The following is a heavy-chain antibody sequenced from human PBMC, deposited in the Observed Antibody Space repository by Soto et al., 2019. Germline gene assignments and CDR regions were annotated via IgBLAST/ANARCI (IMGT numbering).Heavy chain of an antibody. CDR3: ARVVPGAEAWFGP. J-gene: IGHJ5*02. V-gene: IGHV1-18*01. Sequence: QVQLVQSGGEVKRPGASGKVSCKTSGYTFSNYGITWVRQAPGQPLEWLGGISLYSDGTNYAQKFKGRVSMTTDTSTPTAYMELRSLRSDDTAVYYCARVVPGAEAWFGPWGQGTLVTVSS. D-gene: IGHD2-2*01. CDR1: GYTFSNYG. CDR2: ISLYSDGT.